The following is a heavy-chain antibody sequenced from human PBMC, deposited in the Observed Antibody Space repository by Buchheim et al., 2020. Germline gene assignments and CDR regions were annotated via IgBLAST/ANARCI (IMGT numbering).Heavy chain of an antibody. Sequence: EVQLVESGGGLVQPGGSLRLSCAASGFTVSSNYMSWVRQAPGKGLEWVSVIYSGGSTYYADSVKGRFTISRDNSKNTLYLQMNSLRAEDTAVYYCARDEVVVAAASYYYYGMDVWGQGTT. D-gene: IGHD2-15*01. CDR1: GFTVSSNY. CDR3: ARDEVVVAAASYYYYGMDV. J-gene: IGHJ6*02. CDR2: IYSGGST. V-gene: IGHV3-66*02.